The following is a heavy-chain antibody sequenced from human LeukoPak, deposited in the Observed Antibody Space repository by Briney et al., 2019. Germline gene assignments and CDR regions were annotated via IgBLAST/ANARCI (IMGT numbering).Heavy chain of an antibody. CDR2: ISAYNGNT. V-gene: IGHV1-18*01. CDR3: ARDRAETTYDY. J-gene: IGHJ4*02. CDR1: GYTFPSYA. Sequence: GASVKVSCKASGYTFPSYAISWVRQAPGQGLEWMGWISAYNGNTNYAQKLQGRVTMTTDTSTSTAYMELRSLRSDDTAVYYCARDRAETTYDYWGRGPLVTVSS. D-gene: IGHD1-7*01.